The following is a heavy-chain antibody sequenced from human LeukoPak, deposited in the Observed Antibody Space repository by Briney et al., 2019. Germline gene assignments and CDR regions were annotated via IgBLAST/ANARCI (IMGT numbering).Heavy chain of an antibody. CDR2: FDTGFGT. CDR1: GFTFSSYA. Sequence: GGSLRLSCAASGFTFSSYAMSRVREAPGRGREWGSAFDTGFGTYYPDSLKRRFPISRDHPKNTLFLQMNSLRAEDTAVYYCARSSGWWSLDYWGQGTLVTVSS. CDR3: ARSSGWWSLDY. V-gene: IGHV3-23*01. D-gene: IGHD6-19*01. J-gene: IGHJ4*02.